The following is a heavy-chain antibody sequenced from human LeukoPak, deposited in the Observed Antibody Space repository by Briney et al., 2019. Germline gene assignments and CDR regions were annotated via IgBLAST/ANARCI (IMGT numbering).Heavy chain of an antibody. V-gene: IGHV1-8*01. Sequence: EASVKVSCKASGYTFTSYVINWVRQATGQGLDWMGWMNPNSGNTGYAQKFQGRVTMTRNTSISTAYMELSSLRSEDTAVYYCARGYCSGGSCYSVYNWFDPWGQGTLVTVSS. CDR3: ARGYCSGGSCYSVYNWFDP. D-gene: IGHD2-15*01. J-gene: IGHJ5*02. CDR2: MNPNSGNT. CDR1: GYTFTSYV.